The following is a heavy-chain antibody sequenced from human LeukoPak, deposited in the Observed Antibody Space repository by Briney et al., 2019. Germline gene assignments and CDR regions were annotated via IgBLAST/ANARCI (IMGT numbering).Heavy chain of an antibody. D-gene: IGHD4-4*01. CDR3: AKDYSNYRPVLAVKGGDAFDI. Sequence: PGGSLRLSCAASGFTFSSYAMSWVRQAPGKGLEWVSAISGSGGSTYYADSVKGRFTISRDNSKNTLYLQMNSLRAEDTAVYYCAKDYSNYRPVLAVKGGDAFDIWGQGTMVTVSS. V-gene: IGHV3-23*01. CDR1: GFTFSSYA. CDR2: ISGSGGST. J-gene: IGHJ3*02.